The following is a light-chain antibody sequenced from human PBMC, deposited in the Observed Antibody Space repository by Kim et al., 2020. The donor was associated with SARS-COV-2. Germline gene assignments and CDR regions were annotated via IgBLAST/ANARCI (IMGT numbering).Light chain of an antibody. CDR3: QQYSAWPPTWT. J-gene: IGKJ1*01. Sequence: EIVMTQSPVTLSVSPGESATLSCRVSQSVNTNLVWFQQKPGQTPRLLIYGASFRATGVPTRFSGSGSGTDFTLNISSLQSEDFGVYYCQQYSAWPPTWTFGQGT. CDR2: GAS. V-gene: IGKV3-15*01. CDR1: QSVNTN.